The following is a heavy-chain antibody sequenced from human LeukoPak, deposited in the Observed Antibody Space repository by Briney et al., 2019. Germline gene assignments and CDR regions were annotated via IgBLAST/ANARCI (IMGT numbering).Heavy chain of an antibody. J-gene: IGHJ4*02. CDR1: GFTFSSYA. Sequence: PGGSLRLSCAASGFTFSSYAMSWVRQAPGKGLEWVSAISGSGGSTYCADSVKGRFTISRDNSKNTLYLQMNSLRAEDTAVYYCAKDGYDSSGHDIAFDYWGQGTLVTVSS. V-gene: IGHV3-23*01. CDR3: AKDGYDSSGHDIAFDY. D-gene: IGHD3-22*01. CDR2: ISGSGGST.